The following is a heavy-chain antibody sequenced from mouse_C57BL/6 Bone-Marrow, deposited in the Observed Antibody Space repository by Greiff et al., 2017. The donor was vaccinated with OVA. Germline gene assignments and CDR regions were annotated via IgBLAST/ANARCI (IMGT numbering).Heavy chain of an antibody. Sequence: EVQRVESGGDLVKPGGSLKLSCAASGFTFSSYGMSWVRQTPDKRLEWVATISSGGSYTYYPDSVKGRFTISRDNAKNTLYLQMSSLKSEDTAMYYCARHYYYGSSYYYFYYWGQGTTLTVSS. CDR3: ARHYYYGSSYYYFYY. CDR2: ISSGGSYT. D-gene: IGHD1-1*01. CDR1: GFTFSSYG. V-gene: IGHV5-6*01. J-gene: IGHJ2*01.